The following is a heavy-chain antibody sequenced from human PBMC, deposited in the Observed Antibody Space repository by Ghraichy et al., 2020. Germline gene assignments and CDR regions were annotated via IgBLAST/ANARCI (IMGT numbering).Heavy chain of an antibody. D-gene: IGHD4-17*01. CDR3: AKGGDVVLGDYGDFLESDY. V-gene: IGHV3-30*18. CDR2: ISYDGSNK. Sequence: GGSLRLSCAASGFTFSSYGMHWVRQAPGKGLEWVAVISYDGSNKYYADSVKGRFTISRDNSKNTLYLQMNSLRAEDTAVYYCAKGGDVVLGDYGDFLESDYWGQGTLVTVSS. J-gene: IGHJ4*02. CDR1: GFTFSSYG.